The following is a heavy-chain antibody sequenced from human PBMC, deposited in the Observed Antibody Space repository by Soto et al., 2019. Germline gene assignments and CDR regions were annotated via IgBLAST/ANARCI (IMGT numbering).Heavy chain of an antibody. Sequence: QVQLVESGGGVVQPGRSLRLSCAASGFTFSSYGMHWVRQAPGKGLEWVAVIWYDGSNKYYADSVKGRFTISRDNSKNTLYLQMNSLRAEDTAVYYCARARGYFEYYFDCWGQGTLVTVSS. J-gene: IGHJ4*02. CDR3: ARARGYFEYYFDC. CDR1: GFTFSSYG. CDR2: IWYDGSNK. D-gene: IGHD1-1*01. V-gene: IGHV3-33*01.